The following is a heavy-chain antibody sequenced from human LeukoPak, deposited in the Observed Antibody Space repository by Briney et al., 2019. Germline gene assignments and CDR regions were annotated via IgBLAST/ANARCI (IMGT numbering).Heavy chain of an antibody. Sequence: PSETLSLTCAVYGGSFSGYYWSWIRQPPGKGLEWIGEINHSESTNYNPSLKSRVTISVDTSKNQFSLKLSSVTAADTAVYYCARTPHQMHDILTGYYQDWFDPWGQGTLVTVSS. D-gene: IGHD3-9*01. CDR3: ARTPHQMHDILTGYYQDWFDP. V-gene: IGHV4-34*01. CDR2: INHSEST. J-gene: IGHJ5*02. CDR1: GGSFSGYY.